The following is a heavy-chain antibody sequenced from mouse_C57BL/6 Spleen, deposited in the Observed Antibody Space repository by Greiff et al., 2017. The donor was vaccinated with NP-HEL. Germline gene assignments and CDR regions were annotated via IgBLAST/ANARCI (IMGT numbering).Heavy chain of an antibody. V-gene: IGHV1-76*01. CDR1: GYTFTDYY. CDR3: ERNYAMDY. CDR2: IYPGSGNT. J-gene: IGHJ4*01. Sequence: VQLQQSGAELVRPGASVKLSCKASGYTFTDYYINWVKQRPGQGLEWIARIYPGSGNTYYNEKFKGKATLTAEKSSSTAYMQLSSLTSEDSAVYFCERNYAMDYWGQGTSVTVSS.